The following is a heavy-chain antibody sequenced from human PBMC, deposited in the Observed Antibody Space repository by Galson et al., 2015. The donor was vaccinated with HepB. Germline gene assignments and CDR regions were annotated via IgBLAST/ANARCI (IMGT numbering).Heavy chain of an antibody. D-gene: IGHD3-22*01. CDR1: GFTFSRYA. Sequence: SLRLSCAASGFTFSRYARTWARQAPGKGLDWVAAITGISGSGTFYADSVKGRFTISRDDSKNTLSLQMSSLSAEDTAVYYCAKSPSGFPYDAFDVWGQGTMVTVSS. J-gene: IGHJ3*01. CDR2: ITGISGSGT. CDR3: AKSPSGFPYDAFDV. V-gene: IGHV3-23*01.